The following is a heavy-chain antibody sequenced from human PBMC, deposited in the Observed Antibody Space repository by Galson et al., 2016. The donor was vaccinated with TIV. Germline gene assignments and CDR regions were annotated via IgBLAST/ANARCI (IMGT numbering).Heavy chain of an antibody. CDR2: IDPSGGST. CDR1: GYTFTRYY. J-gene: IGHJ4*02. Sequence: SVKVSCKASGYTFTRYYMHWMRQAPGQGLEWMGVIDPSGGSTTYAQKFQGRVTMTRDTSTSTVYMELSSPTSEDTAVYYCATYGSGRQASFDFWGQGTLVTVSS. V-gene: IGHV1-46*03. D-gene: IGHD3-10*01. CDR3: ATYGSGRQASFDF.